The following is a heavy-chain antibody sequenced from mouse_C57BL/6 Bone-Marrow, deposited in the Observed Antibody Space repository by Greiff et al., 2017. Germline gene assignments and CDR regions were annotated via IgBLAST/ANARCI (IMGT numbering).Heavy chain of an antibody. Sequence: DGRLVESGEGLVKPGGSLKLSCAASGFTFSSYAMSWVGKTPEKGLEWVAYISSGGDYIYYADTGKGRFTTSRDKARNTLYLQMSSLKSEDTAMYYCTRDPPLYGNYEKGAMDYWGQGTSVTVSS. CDR1: GFTFSSYA. J-gene: IGHJ4*01. CDR2: ISSGGDYI. CDR3: TRDPPLYGNYEKGAMDY. V-gene: IGHV5-9-1*02. D-gene: IGHD2-1*01.